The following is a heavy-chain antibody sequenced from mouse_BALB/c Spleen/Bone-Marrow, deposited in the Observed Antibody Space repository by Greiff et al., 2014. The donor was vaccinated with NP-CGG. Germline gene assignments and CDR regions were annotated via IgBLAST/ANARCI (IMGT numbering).Heavy chain of an antibody. CDR1: GFSLTTYG. D-gene: IGHD1-2*01. J-gene: IGHJ4*01. CDR3: ARITTATRAMDY. Sequence: QVQLKQSGPGLVAPSQSLSITCTVSGFSLTTYGVHWVRQPPGKGLEWLGVLWADGSTNYNSALMSRLSISKDNSKSQVFLKMNSLQTDDTAMYYCARITTATRAMDYWGQGTSVTVPT. V-gene: IGHV2-9*02. CDR2: LWADGST.